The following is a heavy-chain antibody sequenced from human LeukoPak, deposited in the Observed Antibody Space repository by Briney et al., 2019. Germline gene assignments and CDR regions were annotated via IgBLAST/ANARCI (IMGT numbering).Heavy chain of an antibody. Sequence: GGSLRLSCAASGFTFSSYSMNWVRQAPGKGLEWDSSISSSSSYIYYADSVKGRFTISRDNAKNSLYLQMNSLRAEDTAVYYCARGYGVDMRRLDPWGQGTLVTVSS. CDR1: GFTFSSYS. D-gene: IGHD3-3*01. CDR3: ARGYGVDMRRLDP. J-gene: IGHJ5*02. V-gene: IGHV3-21*01. CDR2: ISSSSSYI.